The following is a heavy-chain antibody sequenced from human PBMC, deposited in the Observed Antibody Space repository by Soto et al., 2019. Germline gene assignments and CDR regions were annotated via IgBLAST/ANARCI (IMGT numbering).Heavy chain of an antibody. CDR2: ISAYNGNT. Sequence: QATGQGREWMGWISAYNGNTNYAQKLQGRVTMTTDTSTSTAYVELRSLRSADTAVYYCGRVLSGYGVDPWGQGTLVTVSS. V-gene: IGHV1-18*01. D-gene: IGHD5-12*01. CDR3: GRVLSGYGVDP. J-gene: IGHJ5*02.